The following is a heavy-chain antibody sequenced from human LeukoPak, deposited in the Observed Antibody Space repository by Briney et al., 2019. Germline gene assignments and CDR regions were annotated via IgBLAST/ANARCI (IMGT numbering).Heavy chain of an antibody. CDR2: IYTSGST. V-gene: IGHV4-61*02. CDR1: GGSISSGSYY. Sequence: PSETLSLTCTVSGGSISSGSYYWSWIRQPAGKGLEWIGRIYTSGSTNYNPSLKSRVTISVDTSKNQFSLKLSSVTAADTAVYYCARVGSGWLFDYWGQGTLVTVSS. J-gene: IGHJ4*02. D-gene: IGHD6-19*01. CDR3: ARVGSGWLFDY.